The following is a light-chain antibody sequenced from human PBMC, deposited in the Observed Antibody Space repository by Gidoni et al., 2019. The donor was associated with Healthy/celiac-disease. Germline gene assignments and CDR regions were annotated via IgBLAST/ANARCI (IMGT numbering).Light chain of an antibody. J-gene: IGKJ1*01. CDR1: QSISSY. CDR2: AAS. CDR3: QQSYSTLSWT. V-gene: IGKV1-39*01. Sequence: DIQMTQSPSSLSASVGDRVTITCRASQSISSYLNWYQQKPGTAPKLLIYAASSLQRGVPSRFSGSGSGTDFTLTISSLQPEDFATYYCQQSYSTLSWTFGQGTKVEIK.